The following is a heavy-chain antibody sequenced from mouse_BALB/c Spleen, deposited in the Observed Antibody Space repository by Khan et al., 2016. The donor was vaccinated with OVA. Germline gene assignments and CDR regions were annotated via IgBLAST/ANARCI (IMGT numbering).Heavy chain of an antibody. V-gene: IGHV1-12*01. CDR2: IYPGNGDT. CDR3: TRGIYDYGPFFVY. J-gene: IGHJ3*01. CDR1: GYTFSIYN. Sequence: QVQLKQSGAELVKPGASVRVSCKASGYTFSIYNIHWIKQTPGQGLEWIGTIYPGNGDTSYNQKFKGKATLTADKSSSTAYMQLSSLTSEDSAVFYSTRGIYDYGPFFVYWGQGTLVTVSA. D-gene: IGHD1-1*01.